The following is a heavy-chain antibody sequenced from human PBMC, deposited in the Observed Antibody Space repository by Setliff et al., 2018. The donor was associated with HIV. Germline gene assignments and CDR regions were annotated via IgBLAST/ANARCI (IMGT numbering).Heavy chain of an antibody. V-gene: IGHV4-34*01. CDR3: ARGWFGGYYFDY. D-gene: IGHD3-10*01. Sequence: SETLSLTCAVYVESFSGFYWSWIRQPPGKGLEWIGEINHSGSTNYNPSLKSRVTISVDTSKNQFSLKLGFVTAADTAVYYCARGWFGGYYFDYWGQGTQVTVSS. CDR2: INHSGST. CDR1: VESFSGFY. J-gene: IGHJ4*02.